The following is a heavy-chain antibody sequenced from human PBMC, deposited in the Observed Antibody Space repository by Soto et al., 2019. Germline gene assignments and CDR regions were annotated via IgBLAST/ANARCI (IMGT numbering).Heavy chain of an antibody. CDR1: GFICSSYD. D-gene: IGHD1-26*01. Sequence: PGGSLRLSGAVSGFICSSYDMSWVRQAPGQGREWVSTILVGGSTHYEDSVKGRFTISRDTSKNTVYLQMNSLTAGDTAFYYCAKATATSGGAFEIYGQGTMVTVSS. CDR2: ILVGGST. V-gene: IGHV3-23*01. CDR3: AKATATSGGAFEI. J-gene: IGHJ3*02.